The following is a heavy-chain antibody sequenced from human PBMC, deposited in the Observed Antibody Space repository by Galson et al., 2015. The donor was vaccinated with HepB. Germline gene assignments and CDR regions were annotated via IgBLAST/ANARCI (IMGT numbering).Heavy chain of an antibody. Sequence: SLRLSCAASGCTFSSYWMSWVRQAPGKGLEWGANIKQDGSEKYYVDSVKGRFTITRDHAKNSLYLQVNSLRAEDTAVYYCARELRYFDAPLGFDYWGQGTLVTVSS. D-gene: IGHD3-9*01. CDR3: ARELRYFDAPLGFDY. CDR2: IKQDGSEK. CDR1: GCTFSSYW. J-gene: IGHJ4*02. V-gene: IGHV3-7*03.